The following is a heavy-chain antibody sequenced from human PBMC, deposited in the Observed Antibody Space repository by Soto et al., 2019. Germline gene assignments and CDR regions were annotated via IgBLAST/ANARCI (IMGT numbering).Heavy chain of an antibody. CDR2: ISSSSSTI. V-gene: IGHV3-48*02. J-gene: IGHJ4*02. Sequence: PGGSLRLSCAASGFTFSSYSMNWVRQAPGKGLEWVSYISSSSSTIYYADSVKGRFTISRDNAKNSLYLQMNSLRDEDTAVYYCARDTLTAATRDGYYFDYWGQGTLVTVSS. D-gene: IGHD2-15*01. CDR3: ARDTLTAATRDGYYFDY. CDR1: GFTFSSYS.